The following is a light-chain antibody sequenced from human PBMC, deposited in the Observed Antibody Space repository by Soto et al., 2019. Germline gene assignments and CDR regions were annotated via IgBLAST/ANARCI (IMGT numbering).Light chain of an antibody. CDR1: QDISKY. V-gene: IGKV1-33*01. Sequence: DIQMTQSASSLPASVGDTVTISCQASQDISKYLNWFQQKPGKAPKLLIYDVFNVETGVPSRFSGRGSGTDFTLIISNLQPEDFATYSCQQYDQLPITFGGGTKV. J-gene: IGKJ4*01. CDR3: QQYDQLPIT. CDR2: DVF.